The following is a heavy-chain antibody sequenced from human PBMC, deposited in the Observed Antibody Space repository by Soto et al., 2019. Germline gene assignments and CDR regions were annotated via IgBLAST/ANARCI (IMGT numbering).Heavy chain of an antibody. J-gene: IGHJ6*01. Sequence: SETLSLTCTVSGGSISSGGYYWSWIRQHPGKGLEWIGYIYYSGSTYYNPSLKSRVTISVDTSKNQFSLKLSSVTAADTAVYYCARDRYDSSGWSPGYYYGMDVWGHGTTVTVSS. CDR2: IYYSGST. D-gene: IGHD6-19*01. CDR3: ARDRYDSSGWSPGYYYGMDV. V-gene: IGHV4-31*03. CDR1: GGSISSGGYY.